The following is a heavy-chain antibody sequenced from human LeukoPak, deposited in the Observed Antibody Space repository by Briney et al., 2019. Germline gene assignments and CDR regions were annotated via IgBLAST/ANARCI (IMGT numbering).Heavy chain of an antibody. CDR3: ATLTTVVTAYYFDY. D-gene: IGHD4-23*01. CDR2: IYHSGST. J-gene: IGHJ4*02. V-gene: IGHV4-4*09. CDR1: GGSISSYY. Sequence: PSETLSLTCTVSGGSISSYYWSWIRQPPGKGLEWIGYIYHSGSTDYNPSIKSRVTISVDTSKSQFSLKLTSVTAVDTAVYYCATLTTVVTAYYFDYWGQGTLVTVSS.